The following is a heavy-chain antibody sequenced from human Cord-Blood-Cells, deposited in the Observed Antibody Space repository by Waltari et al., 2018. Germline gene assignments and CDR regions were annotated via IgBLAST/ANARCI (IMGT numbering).Heavy chain of an antibody. J-gene: IGHJ3*02. CDR3: ARRSFLAGAFDI. Sequence: EVQLVESGGGLVQPGGSLRLSCAASGFTFCSYWRSWVRQAPGKGLEWVANIKQDGSEKYYVDSVKGRFTISRDNAKNSLYLQMNSLRAEDTAVYYCARRSFLAGAFDIWGQGTMVTVSS. V-gene: IGHV3-7*01. CDR2: IKQDGSEK. CDR1: GFTFCSYW. D-gene: IGHD1-26*01.